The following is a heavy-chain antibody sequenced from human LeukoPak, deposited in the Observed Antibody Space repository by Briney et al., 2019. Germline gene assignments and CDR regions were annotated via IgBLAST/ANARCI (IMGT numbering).Heavy chain of an antibody. CDR1: GYTFTSYG. D-gene: IGHD3-22*01. CDR2: INPNSGGT. Sequence: ASVKVSCKASGYTFTSYGISWVRQAPGQGLEWMGRINPNSGGTNYAQKFQGRVTMTRDTSISTAYMELSRLRSDDTAVYYCASETYDTGDYWGQGTLVTVSS. J-gene: IGHJ4*01. CDR3: ASETYDTGDY. V-gene: IGHV1-2*06.